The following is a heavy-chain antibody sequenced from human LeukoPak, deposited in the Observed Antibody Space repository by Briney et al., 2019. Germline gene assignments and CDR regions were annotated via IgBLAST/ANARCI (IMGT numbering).Heavy chain of an antibody. D-gene: IGHD6-13*01. V-gene: IGHV3-21*01. CDR1: GFTFSSYS. CDR3: ARAVGIAAAGPNEDY. Sequence: GGSLRLSCAASGFTFSSYSMNWVRQAPGKGLEWVSSISSSSSYIYYADSVKGRFIISRDNAKNSLYLQMNSLRAEDTAVYYCARAVGIAAAGPNEDYWGQGTLVTVSS. J-gene: IGHJ4*02. CDR2: ISSSSSYI.